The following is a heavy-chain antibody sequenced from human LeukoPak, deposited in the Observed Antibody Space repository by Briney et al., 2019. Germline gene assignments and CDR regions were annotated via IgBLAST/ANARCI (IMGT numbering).Heavy chain of an antibody. D-gene: IGHD6-13*01. V-gene: IGHV1-24*01. CDR2: YDSEDGET. Sequence: ASVKVSCKVSGYTLTDLSMHWVRQTPGKGLEWMGGYDSEDGETIYTQKFQGRVTMTEDTSTDTAYMELSSLRSEDTAVYYCATVCGLGRYSPVAFDIWGQGTLVAVSS. CDR1: GYTLTDLS. J-gene: IGHJ3*02. CDR3: ATVCGLGRYSPVAFDI.